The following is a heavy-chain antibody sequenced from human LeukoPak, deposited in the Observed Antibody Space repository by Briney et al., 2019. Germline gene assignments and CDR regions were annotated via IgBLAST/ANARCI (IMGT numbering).Heavy chain of an antibody. V-gene: IGHV3-21*01. J-gene: IGHJ3*02. CDR2: ISSRSACI. CDR3: ARIDAFDI. CDR1: GFTFSDYS. Sequence: GGSLRLSCAASGFTFSDYSMNWVRQAPGKGLEWVSSISSRSACIHYTDSVKGRFTISRDNAKTSLYLQMNTLRAEDTAVYYCARIDAFDIWGQGTMVTVSS.